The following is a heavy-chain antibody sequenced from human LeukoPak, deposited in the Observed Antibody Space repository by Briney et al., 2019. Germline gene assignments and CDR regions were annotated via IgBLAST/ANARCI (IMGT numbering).Heavy chain of an antibody. CDR2: IKQDGREK. CDR1: GFIFSTYW. Sequence: GGSLRLSCAASGFIFSTYWMSWVRQAPGKGPEGVANIKQDGREKYYVESVKGRFTISRDNAKNSLYLEMSILRAEDSAIYYCARDKIAGPTLLDYWGQGVLVTVSS. V-gene: IGHV3-7*01. J-gene: IGHJ4*02. CDR3: ARDKIAGPTLLDY. D-gene: IGHD2/OR15-2a*01.